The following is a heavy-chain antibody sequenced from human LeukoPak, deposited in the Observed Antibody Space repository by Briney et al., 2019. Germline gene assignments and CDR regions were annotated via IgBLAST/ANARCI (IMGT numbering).Heavy chain of an antibody. CDR2: IIPIFGTA. V-gene: IGHV1-69*13. D-gene: IGHD1-26*01. J-gene: IGHJ1*01. Sequence: ASVKVSCKASGGTFSGYAISWVRQAPGQGLEWMGGIIPIFGTANYAQKFQGRVTITADESTSTAYMELSSLRSEDTAVYYCARDGQWELPNFQHWGQGTLVTVSS. CDR3: ARDGQWELPNFQH. CDR1: GGTFSGYA.